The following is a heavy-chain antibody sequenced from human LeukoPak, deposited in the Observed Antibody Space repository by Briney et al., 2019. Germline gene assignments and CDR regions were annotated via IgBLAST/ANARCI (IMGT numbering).Heavy chain of an antibody. J-gene: IGHJ3*02. CDR3: ARDRAVGATGYAFDI. Sequence: SVKVSCKASGGTFSSYAISWVRQAPGQGLEWMGGIIPIFGTAKYAQKFQGRVTITTDESTSTAYMELSSLRSEDTAVYYCARDRAVGATGYAFDIWGQGTMVTVSS. D-gene: IGHD1-26*01. CDR1: GGTFSSYA. CDR2: IIPIFGTA. V-gene: IGHV1-69*05.